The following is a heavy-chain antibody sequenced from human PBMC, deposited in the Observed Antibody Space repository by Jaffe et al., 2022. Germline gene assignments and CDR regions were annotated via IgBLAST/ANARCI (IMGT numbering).Heavy chain of an antibody. D-gene: IGHD3-9*01. J-gene: IGHJ4*02. Sequence: QVQLQESGPGLVKPSETLSLTCAVSGYSISSGYYWGWIRQPPGKGLEWIGSIYHSGSTYYNPSLKSRVTISVDTSKNQFSLKLSSVTAADTAVYYCARGTREAMQLRYFDWLLHHHYFDYWGQGTLVTVSS. CDR3: ARGTREAMQLRYFDWLLHHHYFDY. CDR1: GYSISSGYY. V-gene: IGHV4-38-2*01. CDR2: IYHSGST.